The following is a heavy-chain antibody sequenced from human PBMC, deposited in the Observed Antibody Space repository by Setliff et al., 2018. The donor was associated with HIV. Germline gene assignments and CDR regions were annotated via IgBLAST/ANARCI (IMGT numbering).Heavy chain of an antibody. CDR2: VVPTIHEA. D-gene: IGHD3-22*01. J-gene: IGHJ1*01. CDR3: ARGADASGYFYREYFQH. CDR1: GVTFNYSF. V-gene: IGHV1-69*13. Sequence: WASVKVSCKASGVTFNYSFITWVRQAPGQGLEWMGGVVPTIHEATYAQKLQGRVTITADESATTVYMEMSGLTSEDTAIYYCARGADASGYFYREYFQHWGQGTLVTVSS.